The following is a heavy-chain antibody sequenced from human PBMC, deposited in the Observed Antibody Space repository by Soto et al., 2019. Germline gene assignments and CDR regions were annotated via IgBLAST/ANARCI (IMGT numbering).Heavy chain of an antibody. CDR1: GFTFSSYG. CDR2: LSYDGSKK. D-gene: IGHD3-22*01. Sequence: QVQLVESGGGAVQPGRSLRLSCAASGFTFSSYGMYWVRQAPGKGLEWVAVLSYDGSKKYYADSVKGRFAISRDNSKNTLYLQMYSLRAEDTAVYYCAKDRIYYYDSSELAYWGRGSLVTVSS. V-gene: IGHV3-30*18. CDR3: AKDRIYYYDSSELAY. J-gene: IGHJ4*02.